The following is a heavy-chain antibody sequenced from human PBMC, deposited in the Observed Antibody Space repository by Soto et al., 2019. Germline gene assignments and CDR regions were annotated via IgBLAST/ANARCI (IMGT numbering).Heavy chain of an antibody. J-gene: IGHJ6*02. CDR1: GYTFTGYY. CDR2: INPNSGGT. Sequence: ASVKVSCNASGYTFTGYYMHWVRQAPGQGLEWMGWINPNSGGTNYAQKFQGRVTMTRDTSISTAYMELSSLRSDDTTVYYCARKDGYDLLPGYYYYRMDVWGQGTTVTVSS. D-gene: IGHD3-9*01. CDR3: ARKDGYDLLPGYYYYRMDV. V-gene: IGHV1-2*02.